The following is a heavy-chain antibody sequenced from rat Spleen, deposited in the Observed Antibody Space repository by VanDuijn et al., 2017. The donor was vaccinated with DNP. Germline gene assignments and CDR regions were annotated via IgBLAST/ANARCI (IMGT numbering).Heavy chain of an antibody. Sequence: QVQLKESGPGLVQPSQTLSLTCTVSGFSLSSYGVIWVRQPPGKGLEWITTISGGGSTDYNSALKSRLSISRDTSKNQVFLKMNSLQSEDTTTYYCVRDSLGALFAYWGQGTLVTVSS. CDR3: VRDSLGALFAY. D-gene: IGHD5-1*01. CDR1: GFSLSSYG. V-gene: IGHV2S8*01. J-gene: IGHJ3*01. CDR2: ISGGGST.